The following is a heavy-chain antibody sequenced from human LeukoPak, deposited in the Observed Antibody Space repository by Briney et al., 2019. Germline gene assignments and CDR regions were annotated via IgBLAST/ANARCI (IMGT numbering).Heavy chain of an antibody. CDR1: GFTFSSYA. CDR3: AKQGSTKTTVTTGGGWFDP. CDR2: ISGSGGST. V-gene: IGHV3-23*01. Sequence: GGSLRLSCAASGFTFSSYAMSWVRQAPGKGLEWVSAISGSGGSTCYADSVKGRFTISRDNSKNTLYLQMNSLRAEDTAVYYCAKQGSTKTTVTTGGGWFDPWGQGTLVTVSS. J-gene: IGHJ5*02. D-gene: IGHD4-17*01.